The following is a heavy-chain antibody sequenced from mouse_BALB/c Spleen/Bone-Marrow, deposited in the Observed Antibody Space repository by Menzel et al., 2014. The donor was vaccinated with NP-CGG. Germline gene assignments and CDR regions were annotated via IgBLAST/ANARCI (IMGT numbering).Heavy chain of an antibody. Sequence: QVQLQQSGPGLVQPSQSLSITCTVSGFSLTSYGVHWVRQSPGKGLEWLGVIWRGGSTDYNAAFVSRLSITKDNSKSQVFFKMNSLQADDTAIYYCAKIGTTTGAMDYWGQGTSVTVSS. J-gene: IGHJ4*01. CDR1: GFSLTSYG. CDR3: AKIGTTTGAMDY. V-gene: IGHV2-5*01. CDR2: IWRGGST. D-gene: IGHD2-14*01.